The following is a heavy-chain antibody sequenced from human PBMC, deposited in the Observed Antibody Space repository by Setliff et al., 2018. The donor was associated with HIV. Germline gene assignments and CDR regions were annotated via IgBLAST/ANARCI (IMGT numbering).Heavy chain of an antibody. CDR2: TANT. D-gene: IGHD5-18*01. CDR1: GDSISTDNYH. V-gene: IGHV4-39*01. CDR3: ARHAALIKRYYYYYLDV. Sequence: SETLSLTCTVSGDSISTDNYHWGWIRQPPGKGLEWIGHTANTDYNPSLKSRVTVSVDTSKNQLSLRLGSVTAADTAVYYCARHAALIKRYYYYYLDVWGKGTTVTVSS. J-gene: IGHJ6*03.